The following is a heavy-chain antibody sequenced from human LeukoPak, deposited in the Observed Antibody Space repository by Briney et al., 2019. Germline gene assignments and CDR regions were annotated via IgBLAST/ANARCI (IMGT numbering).Heavy chain of an antibody. CDR2: INHSGST. CDR1: GGSFSGYY. D-gene: IGHD3-10*01. Sequence: PSETLSLTCAVFGGSFSGYYWGWIRQPPGKGLEWIGEINHSGSTNYNPSLKSRVTISAGTPKNQFSLKLSSVTAADTAGYYCARRSSITMVRGVIPYGMDVWGQGTTVTVSS. V-gene: IGHV4-34*01. CDR3: ARRSSITMVRGVIPYGMDV. J-gene: IGHJ6*02.